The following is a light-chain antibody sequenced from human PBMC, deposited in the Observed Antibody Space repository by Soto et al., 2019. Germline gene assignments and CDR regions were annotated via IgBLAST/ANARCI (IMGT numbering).Light chain of an antibody. Sequence: DIVLTQSPGTLSLSPGERATLSCRASQSVSSSYLAWYQQKPGQAPRLLIYGASSRATGIPDRFSGSGSGTDFTLTISRLEPEDFALYYCQQYGNSPLTFGGGTKVDIK. CDR2: GAS. CDR3: QQYGNSPLT. CDR1: QSVSSSY. J-gene: IGKJ4*01. V-gene: IGKV3-20*01.